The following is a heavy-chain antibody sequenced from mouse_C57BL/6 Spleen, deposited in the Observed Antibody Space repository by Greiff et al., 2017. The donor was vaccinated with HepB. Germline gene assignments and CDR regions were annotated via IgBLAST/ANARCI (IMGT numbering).Heavy chain of an antibody. CDR2: IDPSDSYT. Sequence: QVQLQQPGAELVMPGASVKLSCKASGYTFTSYWMHWVKQRPGQGLEWIGEIDPSDSYTNYNQKFKGKSTLTVDKSSSTAYMQRSSLTSEDSAVYYCARARYYSNNWDFAVWGTGTTVTVSS. J-gene: IGHJ1*03. V-gene: IGHV1-69*01. CDR1: GYTFTSYW. CDR3: ARARYYSNNWDFAV. D-gene: IGHD2-5*01.